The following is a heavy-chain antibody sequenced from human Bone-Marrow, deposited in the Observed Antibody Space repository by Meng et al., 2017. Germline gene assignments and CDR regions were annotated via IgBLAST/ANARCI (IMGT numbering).Heavy chain of an antibody. CDR1: GFTFDDYA. CDR3: ARTITPAAGTHYYYYGMDV. J-gene: IGHJ6*02. V-gene: IGHV3-21*01. CDR2: ISSSSSYI. Sequence: GGSLRLSCAASGFTFDDYAMHWVRQAPGKGLEWVSSISSSSSYIYYADSVKGRFTISRDNAKNSLYLQMNSLRAEDTAVYYCARTITPAAGTHYYYYGMDVWGQGTTVTVSS. D-gene: IGHD6-13*01.